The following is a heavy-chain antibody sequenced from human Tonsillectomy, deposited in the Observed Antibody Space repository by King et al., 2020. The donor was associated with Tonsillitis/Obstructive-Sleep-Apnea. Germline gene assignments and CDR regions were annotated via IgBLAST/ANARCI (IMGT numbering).Heavy chain of an antibody. CDR1: GYSFTSYW. J-gene: IGHJ6*02. CDR3: VRHLRDVYKYAYYYGMDV. V-gene: IGHV5-10-1*01. D-gene: IGHD5-24*01. CDR2: IDPSESYT. Sequence: QLVQSGAEVKKPGESLRISCKGSGYSFTSYWISWVRQMPGKGLEWMGRIDPSESYTNYSPSSQGHITISVDKSISTAYLQWSSLKASDTAMYYCVRHLRDVYKYAYYYGMDVWGQGTTVTVSS.